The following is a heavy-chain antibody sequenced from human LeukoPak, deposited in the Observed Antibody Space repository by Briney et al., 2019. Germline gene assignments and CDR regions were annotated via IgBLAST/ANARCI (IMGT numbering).Heavy chain of an antibody. CDR2: ISGSGGST. D-gene: IGHD3-3*01. CDR1: GFTFSSYA. J-gene: IGHJ4*02. CDR3: AKFGYNYDFWSGYPWGSIYFDY. V-gene: IGHV3-23*01. Sequence: GGSLRLSCAASGFTFSSYAMSWVRQAPGKGLEWVSGISGSGGSTYYADSVKGRFTISRDNSKNTLYLQMNSLRAEDTAVYYCAKFGYNYDFWSGYPWGSIYFDYWGQGTLVTVSS.